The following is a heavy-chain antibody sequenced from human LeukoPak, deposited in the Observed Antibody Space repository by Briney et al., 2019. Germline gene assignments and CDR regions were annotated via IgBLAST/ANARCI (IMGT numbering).Heavy chain of an antibody. CDR1: GFTFSSYS. Sequence: GGSLRVSCAASGFTFSSYSMNWVRQARGEGLEWVASISSSSSYIYYAYSVKGRFTISRDNAKNSLYLQMNSLRAEDTAVYYCARKGQLVRGFNWFDPWGQGTLVTVSS. CDR2: ISSSSSYI. D-gene: IGHD6-13*01. V-gene: IGHV3-21*01. J-gene: IGHJ5*02. CDR3: ARKGQLVRGFNWFDP.